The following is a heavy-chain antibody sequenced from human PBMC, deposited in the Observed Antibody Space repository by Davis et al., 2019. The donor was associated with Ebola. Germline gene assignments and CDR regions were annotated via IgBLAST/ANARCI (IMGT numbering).Heavy chain of an antibody. V-gene: IGHV3-53*01. CDR2: IYSGGST. CDR3: AKSGPKQGVFVYYFDY. D-gene: IGHD3-16*01. CDR1: GFTVSSNY. Sequence: GSLRLSCAASGFTVSSNYMSWVRQAPGKGLEWVSVIYSGGSTYYADSVKGRFTISRDNSKNTLYLQMNSLRAEDTAVYYCAKSGPKQGVFVYYFDYWGQGTLVTVSS. J-gene: IGHJ4*02.